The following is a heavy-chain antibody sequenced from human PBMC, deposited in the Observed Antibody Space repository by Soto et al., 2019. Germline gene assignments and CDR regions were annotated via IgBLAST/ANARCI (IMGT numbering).Heavy chain of an antibody. J-gene: IGHJ5*02. Sequence: EVQLLESGGGLVQPGGSVRLSCATSGLTFTTHVISWVRQAPGKGLELVSAASARNTNTYYADSGRGRCTISRDNSKRTVYLQLDSLRVQATPVSHCAQDVTSNAPRGYSTGWYGWFAPRGQGILVVVSS. V-gene: IGHV3-23*01. CDR3: AQDVTSNAPRGYSTGWYGWFAP. D-gene: IGHD6-13*01. CDR2: ASARNTNT. CDR1: GLTFTTHV.